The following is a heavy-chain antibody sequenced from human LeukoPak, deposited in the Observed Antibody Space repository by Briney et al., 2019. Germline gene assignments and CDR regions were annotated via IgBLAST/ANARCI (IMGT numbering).Heavy chain of an antibody. V-gene: IGHV4-59*08. Sequence: SETLSLTCTASGGSISSYYWSWIRQPPGKGLEWIGYIYYSGSTNYNPSLKSRVTISVDTSKNQFSLKLSSVTAADTAVYYCASGSRTGYYYYYYGMDVWGQGTTVTVSS. J-gene: IGHJ6*02. CDR2: IYYSGST. D-gene: IGHD1-26*01. CDR3: ASGSRTGYYYYYYGMDV. CDR1: GGSISSYY.